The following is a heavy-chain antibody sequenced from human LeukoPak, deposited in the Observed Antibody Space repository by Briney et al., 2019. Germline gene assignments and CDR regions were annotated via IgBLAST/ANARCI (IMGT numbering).Heavy chain of an antibody. CDR2: NDYSGST. V-gene: IGHV4-59*01. J-gene: IGHJ4*02. D-gene: IGHD6-19*01. Sequence: SETLSLTCTVSGDSISSYYWSWIRQPPGKGLEWIGYNDYSGSTNYNPSLKSRVTISVDTSKNQFSLKLSSVTAADTAVYYCARGGIAVAGTFETFDYWGQGTLVTVSS. CDR3: ARGGIAVAGTFETFDY. CDR1: GDSISSYY.